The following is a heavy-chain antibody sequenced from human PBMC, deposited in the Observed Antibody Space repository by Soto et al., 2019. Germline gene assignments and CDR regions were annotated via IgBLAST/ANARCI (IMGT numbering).Heavy chain of an antibody. CDR2: INHSGST. CDR3: ARYGELAPSYYYYYGMDV. CDR1: GGSFSGYY. Sequence: QVQLQQWGAGLLKPSETLSLTCAVYGGSFSGYYWSWIRQPPGKGLEWIGEINHSGSTNYNPSLKSRVTISVDTSKNQFSLKLSSVTAADTAVYYCARYGELAPSYYYYYGMDVWGQGTTVTVSS. V-gene: IGHV4-34*01. J-gene: IGHJ6*02. D-gene: IGHD3-10*01.